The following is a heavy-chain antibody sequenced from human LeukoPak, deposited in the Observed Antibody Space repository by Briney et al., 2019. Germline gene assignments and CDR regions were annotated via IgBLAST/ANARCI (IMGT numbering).Heavy chain of an antibody. CDR1: GGTFSSYA. J-gene: IGHJ4*02. D-gene: IGHD3-22*01. CDR2: IIPIFGTA. Sequence: GASVKVSRKASGGTFSSYAISWVRQAPGQGLEWMGRIIPIFGTANYAQKFQGRVTITADKSTSTAYMELSSLRSEDTAVYYCASASRYYYDSSGYYSERGWGQGTLVTVSS. CDR3: ASASRYYYDSSGYYSERG. V-gene: IGHV1-69*06.